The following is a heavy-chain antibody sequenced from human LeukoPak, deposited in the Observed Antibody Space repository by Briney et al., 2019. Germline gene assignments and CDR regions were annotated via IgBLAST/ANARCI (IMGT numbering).Heavy chain of an antibody. CDR3: ARAIGVTCISTSCYSFDY. D-gene: IGHD2-2*02. V-gene: IGHV3-74*01. CDR2: INSDGSST. Sequence: SGGSLRLSCAASGFTFSSYWMHWVRQAPGKGLVWVSRINSDGSSTSYADSVKGRFTISRDNAKNSLYLQMNSLRAEDTALYYCARAIGVTCISTSCYSFDYWGQGTLVTVSS. CDR1: GFTFSSYW. J-gene: IGHJ4*02.